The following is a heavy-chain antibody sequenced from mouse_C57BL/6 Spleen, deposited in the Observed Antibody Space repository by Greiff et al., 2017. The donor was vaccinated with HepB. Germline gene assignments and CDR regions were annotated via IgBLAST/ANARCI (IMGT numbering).Heavy chain of an antibody. V-gene: IGHV1-50*01. Sequence: QVQLQQPGAELVKPGASVKLSCKASGYTFTSYWMQWVKQRPGQGLKWIGEIDPSDSYTNYNQKFKGKATLTVDTSSSTAYMQLSSLTSEDSAVYYCARPIYDGYYLYYFDYWGQGTTLTVSS. J-gene: IGHJ2*01. CDR2: IDPSDSYT. CDR1: GYTFTSYW. CDR3: ARPIYDGYYLYYFDY. D-gene: IGHD2-3*01.